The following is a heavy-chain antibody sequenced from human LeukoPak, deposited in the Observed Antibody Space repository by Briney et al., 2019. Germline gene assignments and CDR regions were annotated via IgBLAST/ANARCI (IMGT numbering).Heavy chain of an antibody. J-gene: IGHJ4*02. D-gene: IGHD3-22*01. CDR3: ARNPDSSGYLFFDY. V-gene: IGHV3-21*01. Sequence: GGSLRLSCAASGFTFSSYSMNWVRQAPGKGLEWVSSISSSSSYIYYADSVKGRFTISRDNAKNSLYLQMNSLRAEDTAVYYCARNPDSSGYLFFDYWGQGTLVTVSS. CDR1: GFTFSSYS. CDR2: ISSSSSYI.